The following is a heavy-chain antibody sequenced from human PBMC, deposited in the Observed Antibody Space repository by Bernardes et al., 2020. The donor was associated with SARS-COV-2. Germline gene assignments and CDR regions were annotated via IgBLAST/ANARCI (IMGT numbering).Heavy chain of an antibody. CDR1: GYTFTSYA. Sequence: ASVKVSCKASGYTFTSYAMHWVRQAPGQRLEWMGWINAGNGNTKYSQKFQGRVTITRDTSASTAYMELSSLRSEDTAVYYCARDRPIYSGYDIVYGVKSWFDPWGQGTLVTVSS. CDR2: INAGNGNT. CDR3: ARDRPIYSGYDIVYGVKSWFDP. D-gene: IGHD5-12*01. V-gene: IGHV1-3*01. J-gene: IGHJ5*02.